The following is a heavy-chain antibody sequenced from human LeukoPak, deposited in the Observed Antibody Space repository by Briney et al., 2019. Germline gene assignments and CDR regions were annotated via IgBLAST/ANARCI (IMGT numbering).Heavy chain of an antibody. J-gene: IGHJ4*02. D-gene: IGHD3-9*01. V-gene: IGHV5-51*01. CDR1: GYSFTSYW. CDR3: ARRPYDILTGYYTYTHFDY. CDR2: IYPGDSDT. Sequence: GESLKISCKGSGYSFTSYWIGWVRQMPGKGLEWMGVIYPGDSDTRYSPSFQGQVTTSADKSISTAYLQWSSLKASDTAMYYCARRPYDILTGYYTYTHFDYWGQGTLVTVSS.